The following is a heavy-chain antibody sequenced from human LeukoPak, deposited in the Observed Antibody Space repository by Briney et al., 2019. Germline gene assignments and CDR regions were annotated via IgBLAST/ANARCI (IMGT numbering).Heavy chain of an antibody. J-gene: IGHJ4*02. D-gene: IGHD3-22*01. CDR1: GDSINSLDL. CDR2: MYLSGTT. Sequence: SGTLSLTCTVSGDSINSLDLWSWVRQPPGKGLEWIGEMYLSGTTHSNPSVKSRVTISIDKSKNQFFLNLSSVTAADTAVYYCAGLVGRYSSGLYYYYFDYWGQGTLVTISS. CDR3: AGLVGRYSSGLYYYYFDY. V-gene: IGHV4-4*02.